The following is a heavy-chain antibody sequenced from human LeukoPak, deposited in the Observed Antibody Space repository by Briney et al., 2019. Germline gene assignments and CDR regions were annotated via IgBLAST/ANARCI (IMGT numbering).Heavy chain of an antibody. D-gene: IGHD5-12*01. CDR2: ISAKGGSI. J-gene: IGHJ4*02. V-gene: IGHV3-9*01. CDR3: ARRDLRGYSGYDG. Sequence: GRSLRLSCVASGFNFEDYAMNWVRQVPGKGLEWVSIISAKGGSIGYANSVKGRFTISRDNAKNSLYLQMNSLRAEDTAVYYCARRDLRGYSGYDGWGQGTLVTVSS. CDR1: GFNFEDYA.